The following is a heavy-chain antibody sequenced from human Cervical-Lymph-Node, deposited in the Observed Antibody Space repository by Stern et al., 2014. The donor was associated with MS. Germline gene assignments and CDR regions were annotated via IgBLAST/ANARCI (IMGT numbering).Heavy chain of an antibody. CDR3: AKENYDVWSGGSDNYFDP. CDR1: QYTFTGYY. Sequence: VQLVQSGAEVKNPGASVKVSCKASQYTFTGYYVHWVRQAPGQGLEWMGWMNPHGGGTTYAQEFEGRVTMTWDTSINTGYMEITTQRSDDTAVYYCAKENYDVWSGGSDNYFDPWGQGTLVIVSS. V-gene: IGHV1-2*02. J-gene: IGHJ5*02. CDR2: MNPHGGGT. D-gene: IGHD3-3*01.